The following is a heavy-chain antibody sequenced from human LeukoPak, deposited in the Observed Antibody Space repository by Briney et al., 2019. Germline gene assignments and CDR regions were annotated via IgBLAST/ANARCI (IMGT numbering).Heavy chain of an antibody. Sequence: GESLKISCKGSENSFVSYWIGWVRQMPGKGLEWMGIIYPGDSDTRYSPSFQGQVTISADKSISIAYLQWSSLRASDTAMYYCARRGDGYPSDWFDPWGQGTLVTVSS. D-gene: IGHD5-24*01. CDR2: IYPGDSDT. CDR1: ENSFVSYW. V-gene: IGHV5-51*01. J-gene: IGHJ5*02. CDR3: ARRGDGYPSDWFDP.